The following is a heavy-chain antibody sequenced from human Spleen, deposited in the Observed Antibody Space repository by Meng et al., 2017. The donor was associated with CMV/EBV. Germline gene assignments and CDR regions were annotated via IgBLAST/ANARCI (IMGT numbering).Heavy chain of an antibody. V-gene: IGHV4-59*01. Sequence: GSLRLSCTVSGGSISSYYWSWFRQPPGQGLEYIGYIYYSGSTNYHPSLKSRLTISVDTSKNQVSLKLTSVTAADTSVYYCARALSRYSGGDDAFDIWGQGTMVTVSS. CDR1: GGSISSYY. CDR3: ARALSRYSGGDDAFDI. CDR2: IYYSGST. D-gene: IGHD2-2*01. J-gene: IGHJ3*02.